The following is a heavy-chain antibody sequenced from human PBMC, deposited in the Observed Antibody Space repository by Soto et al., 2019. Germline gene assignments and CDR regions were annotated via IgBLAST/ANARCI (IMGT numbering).Heavy chain of an antibody. CDR1: GGSFSGYY. CDR2: INHSGST. Sequence: PSETLSLTCAVYGGSFSGYYWSWIRQPPGKGLEWIGEINHSGSTNYNPSLKSRVTISVDTSKNQFSLKLSSVTAADTAVYYCARGGSGYIWDYYYGMDVWGQGTTVTVS. V-gene: IGHV4-34*01. D-gene: IGHD3-22*01. CDR3: ARGGSGYIWDYYYGMDV. J-gene: IGHJ6*02.